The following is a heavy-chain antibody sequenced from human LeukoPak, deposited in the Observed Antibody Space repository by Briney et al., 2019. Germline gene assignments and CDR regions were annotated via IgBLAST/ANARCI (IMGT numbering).Heavy chain of an antibody. CDR2: IYTSGST. CDR3: AREGSSSGWYGHYYGMDV. J-gene: IGHJ6*02. Sequence: SETLSLTCTVSGGSISSYYWSWIRQPAGKGLEWIGRIYTSGSTNYNPSLKSRVTMSVDTSKNQFSLKLSSVTAADTAVYYCAREGSSSGWYGHYYGMDVWGQGTTVTVS. D-gene: IGHD6-19*01. V-gene: IGHV4-4*07. CDR1: GGSISSYY.